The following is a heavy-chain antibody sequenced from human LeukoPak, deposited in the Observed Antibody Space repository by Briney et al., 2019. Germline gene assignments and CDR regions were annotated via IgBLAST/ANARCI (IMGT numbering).Heavy chain of an antibody. D-gene: IGHD5-24*01. J-gene: IGHJ4*02. Sequence: GGSLNLPCGASGLTFKSSEFPGARKAPGQGLEWVSAIGIAGDTYYADSVKGRFIISRERAKNSLYLQMNSLRAGDTAVYYCAKSRDGYNYIDYWGQGTLVTVSS. CDR3: AKSRDGYNYIDY. CDR2: IGIAGDT. CDR1: GLTFKSSE. V-gene: IGHV3-13*01.